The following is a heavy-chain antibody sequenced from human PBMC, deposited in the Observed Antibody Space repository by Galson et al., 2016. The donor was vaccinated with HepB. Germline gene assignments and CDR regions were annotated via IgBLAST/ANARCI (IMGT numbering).Heavy chain of an antibody. CDR1: GFSFSSYD. CDR2: ISANGEAA. V-gene: IGHV3-23*01. D-gene: IGHD2-8*01. Sequence: SCAASGFSFSSYDMNWVRQAPGKGLEWVSIISANGEAAYYTDSVKGRFTISRDNSKNTLSLQVNSLRAEDTAVYYCARRAEYALGNSWYIYGMDVWGQGTTVTVSS. J-gene: IGHJ6*02. CDR3: ARRAEYALGNSWYIYGMDV.